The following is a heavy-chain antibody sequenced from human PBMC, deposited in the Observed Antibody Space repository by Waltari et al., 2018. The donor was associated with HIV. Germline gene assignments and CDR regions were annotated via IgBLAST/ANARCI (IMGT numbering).Heavy chain of an antibody. J-gene: IGHJ4*02. CDR3: ASTLATLF. V-gene: IGHV3-7*01. CDR1: GFTFSSYW. CDR2: IKQDGSEK. Sequence: EVQLVASGGGLVQPGGSLRLTCAGSGFTFSSYWRFWVRQAPGKGLEWVANIKQDGSEKYYVDSVKGRFTISRDNAKNSLYLQMNSLRAEDTAVYYCASTLATLFRGQGTLVTVSS. D-gene: IGHD1-1*01.